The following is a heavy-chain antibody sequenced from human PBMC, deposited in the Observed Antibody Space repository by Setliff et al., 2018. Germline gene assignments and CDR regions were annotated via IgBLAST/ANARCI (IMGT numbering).Heavy chain of an antibody. CDR1: GFTFSSFW. Sequence: GGSLRLSCAASGFTFSSFWMSWVRQSPGKGLEWVANINQDGSGKYYVDSVKGRFTISRDNAKNSLSLQMNSLRAEDTAVYYCVRDPGGGFPSYYGMDVWGQGTTVTVSS. CDR2: INQDGSGK. CDR3: VRDPGGGFPSYYGMDV. V-gene: IGHV3-7*01. D-gene: IGHD2-15*01. J-gene: IGHJ6*02.